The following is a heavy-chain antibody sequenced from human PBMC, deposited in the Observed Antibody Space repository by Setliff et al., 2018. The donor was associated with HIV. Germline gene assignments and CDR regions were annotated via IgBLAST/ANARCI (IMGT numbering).Heavy chain of an antibody. Sequence: ASVKVSCKASGYTFTSYALHWVRQAPGQRLEWMGWVNADNGNTKYSGKFQGRVTITRDTAASTVYMELSSLKSEDTAVYYCARDPRISNSFDLWGQGTMVTVSS. V-gene: IGHV1-3*01. J-gene: IGHJ3*01. CDR3: ARDPRISNSFDL. CDR2: VNADNGNT. CDR1: GYTFTSYA. D-gene: IGHD2-21*01.